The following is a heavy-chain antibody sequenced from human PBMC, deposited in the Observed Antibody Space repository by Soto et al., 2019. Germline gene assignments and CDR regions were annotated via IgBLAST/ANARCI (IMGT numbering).Heavy chain of an antibody. V-gene: IGHV1-46*01. CDR1: GYTFTSYY. D-gene: IGHD2-15*01. J-gene: IGHJ4*02. CDR3: ARVAHSLCSGGSCYSGYFDY. Sequence: GASVKVSCKASGYTFTSYYMHWVRQAPGQGLEWMGIINPSGGSTSYAQKFQGRVTMTRDTSTSTVYMELSSLRSEDTAVYYCARVAHSLCSGGSCYSGYFDYWGQGTLVTVS. CDR2: INPSGGST.